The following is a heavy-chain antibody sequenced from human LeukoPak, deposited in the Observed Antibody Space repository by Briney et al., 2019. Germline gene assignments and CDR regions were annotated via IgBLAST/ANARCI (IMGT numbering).Heavy chain of an antibody. Sequence: PSETLSLTCTVSGGSISSYYWSWIRQPPGKGLEWIGYIYYSGSTNYNPSLKSRVTISVDTSKNQFSLKLSSVTAADTAVYYCARSFGGGDYDFWSGTYYFDYWGQGTLVIVSS. V-gene: IGHV4-59*12. CDR3: ARSFGGGDYDFWSGTYYFDY. CDR2: IYYSGST. CDR1: GGSISSYY. J-gene: IGHJ4*02. D-gene: IGHD3-3*01.